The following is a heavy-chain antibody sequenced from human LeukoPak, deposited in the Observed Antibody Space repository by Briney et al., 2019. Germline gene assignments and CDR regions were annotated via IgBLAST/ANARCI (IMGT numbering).Heavy chain of an antibody. V-gene: IGHV3-7*03. CDR3: ARVSYYDSSGYYFLSYVDY. D-gene: IGHD3-22*01. Sequence: GGSLRLSCAASGFTFSIYWMSWVRQAPGKGLEWVANIKQDGSERYYVDSVKGRFTLSRDNAKNSLYLQMNSLRAEDTAVYYCARVSYYDSSGYYFLSYVDYWGQGTLVTVSS. J-gene: IGHJ4*02. CDR2: IKQDGSER. CDR1: GFTFSIYW.